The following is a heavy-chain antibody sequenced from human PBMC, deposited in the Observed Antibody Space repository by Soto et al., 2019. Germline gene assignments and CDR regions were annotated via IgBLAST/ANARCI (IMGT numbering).Heavy chain of an antibody. J-gene: IGHJ4*02. V-gene: IGHV1-18*01. D-gene: IGHD5-12*01. CDR1: GYTFTSYG. CDR2: ISAYNGNT. CDR3: AREGDGYNYDY. Sequence: ASVKVSCKASGYTFTSYGISWVRQAPGQGLEWMGWISAYNGNTNYAQKLQGRVTMTRDTSTSTVYMELSSLRFDDTAVYYCAREGDGYNYDYWGQGTQVTVSS.